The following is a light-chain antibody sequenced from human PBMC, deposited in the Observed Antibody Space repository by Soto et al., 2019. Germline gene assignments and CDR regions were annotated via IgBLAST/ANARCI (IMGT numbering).Light chain of an antibody. J-gene: IGKJ5*01. CDR1: QSVSSSTY. V-gene: IGKV3-20*01. CDR2: DAS. Sequence: EIVLTQSPGTLSLSPGERATLSCRASQSVSSSTYLAWYQQKTGQAPRLLIYDASSRATGIPDRFSGSGSGTDFTLTISRLEPEDFAVYYCQQYGSSPITFGQGTRLEI. CDR3: QQYGSSPIT.